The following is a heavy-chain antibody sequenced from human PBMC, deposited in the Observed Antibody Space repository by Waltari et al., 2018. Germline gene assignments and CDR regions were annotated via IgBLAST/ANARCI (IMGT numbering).Heavy chain of an antibody. CDR3: AHRRLGQWLSFDF. Sequence: QITLKETGPALVKPTQTLTLPCTFSGFPLNSGGVGVGWIRQPPGEALEWLELIYWDDEKYYRPSLKSRLSITKDTTKNQVVLTMTDMDPVDTATYFCAHRRLGQWLSFDFWGPGILVAVSS. V-gene: IGHV2-5*02. D-gene: IGHD6-19*01. CDR2: IYWDDEK. J-gene: IGHJ4*02. CDR1: GFPLNSGGVG.